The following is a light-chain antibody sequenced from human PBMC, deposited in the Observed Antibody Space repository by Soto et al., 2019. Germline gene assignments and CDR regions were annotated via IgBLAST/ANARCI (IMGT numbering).Light chain of an antibody. CDR3: QQYGGFPLT. V-gene: IGKV3-20*01. Sequence: EIVLTQSPGTLSLSPGERATLSCRASQSIGNNYLAWSQHKPGQAPRLLIYGPSSRTTGIPDRFSGSGSGTDFTLTISRLEPEDFAVYYCQQYGGFPLTFGGGTKVDIK. J-gene: IGKJ4*01. CDR1: QSIGNNY. CDR2: GPS.